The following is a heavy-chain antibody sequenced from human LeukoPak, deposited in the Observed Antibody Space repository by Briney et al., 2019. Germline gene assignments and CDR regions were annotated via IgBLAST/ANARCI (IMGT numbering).Heavy chain of an antibody. V-gene: IGHV1-2*02. CDR1: GYTFTGYY. D-gene: IGHD3-10*01. Sequence: ASVKVSCKASGYTFTGYYVHWVRQAPGQGLEWMGWINPSSGGTNYAQKFQGRVTMTGDTSISAAYMELSRLRSEDTAVYYCARGSLVNMVRGVTPFDYWGQGTLVTVSS. CDR3: ARGSLVNMVRGVTPFDY. J-gene: IGHJ4*02. CDR2: INPSSGGT.